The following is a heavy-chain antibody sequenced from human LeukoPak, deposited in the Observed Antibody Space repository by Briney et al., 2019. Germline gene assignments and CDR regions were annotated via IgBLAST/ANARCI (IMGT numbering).Heavy chain of an antibody. J-gene: IGHJ4*02. CDR1: GGSISSSSYY. V-gene: IGHV4-39*01. Sequence: SETLSLTCTVSGGSISSSSYYWGWIRQPPGKGLEWIGSIYYSGSTYYNPSLKSRVTISVDTSKNQFSLKLSSVTAADTAVYYCARPISSSWYLFDYWGQGTRVTVSS. CDR3: ARPISSSWYLFDY. D-gene: IGHD6-13*01. CDR2: IYYSGST.